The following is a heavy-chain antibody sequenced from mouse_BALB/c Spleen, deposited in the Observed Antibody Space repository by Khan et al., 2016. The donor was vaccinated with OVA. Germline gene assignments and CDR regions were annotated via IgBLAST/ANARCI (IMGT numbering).Heavy chain of an antibody. CDR2: INPSNGYT. D-gene: IGHD2-14*01. CDR1: GYTFTSYT. J-gene: IGHJ3*01. CDR3: VRDGAYHRNDGWFAY. V-gene: IGHV1-4*01. Sequence: QIQLVQSGAELARPGASVKMSCKASGYTFTSYTIHWIKERPGQGLEWIGYINPSNGYTNYNQKFKDKATLTTDKSSTTAYLQLSSLTSDDSAVNNGVRDGAYHRNDGWFAYWGQGTLVTVSA.